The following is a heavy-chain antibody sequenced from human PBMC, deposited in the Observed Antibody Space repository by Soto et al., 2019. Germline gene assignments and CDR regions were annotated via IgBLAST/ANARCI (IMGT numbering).Heavy chain of an antibody. CDR1: GGSLSSYY. CDR3: ASGYYDFWSGYYYYGMDV. CDR2: IYYSGST. Sequence: LTCTVSGGSLSSYYWSWSRQPPGKGLEWIGYIYYSGSTNYNPSLKSRVTISVDTSKNQFSLQLSSVTAADTAVYYCASGYYDFWSGYYYYGMDVWGQGTTVTVSS. J-gene: IGHJ6*02. D-gene: IGHD3-3*01. V-gene: IGHV4-59*01.